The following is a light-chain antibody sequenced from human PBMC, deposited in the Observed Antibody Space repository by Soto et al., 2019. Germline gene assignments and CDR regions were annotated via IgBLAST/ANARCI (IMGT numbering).Light chain of an antibody. V-gene: IGKV3-20*01. Sequence: EIVRRQTPATRAVSGKGRATVACRASQSVSSNLAWYQQKPGQAPRLLIFGASNRATGIPDRFSGGGSGTDFTLTMRRLEPDDFVVYYCQQYGSSPGTFGQGTRLEIK. J-gene: IGKJ5*01. CDR1: QSVSSN. CDR2: GAS. CDR3: QQYGSSPGT.